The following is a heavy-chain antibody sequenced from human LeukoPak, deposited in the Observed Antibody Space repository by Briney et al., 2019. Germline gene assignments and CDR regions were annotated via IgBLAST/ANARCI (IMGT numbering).Heavy chain of an antibody. CDR1: GFAFGTYW. J-gene: IGHJ6*04. Sequence: GGSLGLSCAASGFAFGTYWMTWVRQAPGKGLEWVSYISSSGSTIYYADSVKGRFTISRDNAKNSLYLQMNSLRAEDTAVYYCAELGITMIGGVWGKGTTVTISS. V-gene: IGHV3-48*04. CDR3: AELGITMIGGV. D-gene: IGHD3-10*02. CDR2: ISSSGSTI.